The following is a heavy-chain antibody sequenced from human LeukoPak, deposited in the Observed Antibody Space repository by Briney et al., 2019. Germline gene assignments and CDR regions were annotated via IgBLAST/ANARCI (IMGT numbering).Heavy chain of an antibody. CDR1: GGSISSSSYY. V-gene: IGHV4-39*01. CDR2: IYYSGST. CDR3: ARARGYFDY. J-gene: IGHJ4*02. Sequence: PSETLSLTCTVSGGSISSSSYYWGWIRQPPGKGLEWIGSIYYSGSTYYNPSLKSRVTVSVDTSKNPFSLKLSSVTAADTAVYYCARARGYFDYWGQGTLVTVSS.